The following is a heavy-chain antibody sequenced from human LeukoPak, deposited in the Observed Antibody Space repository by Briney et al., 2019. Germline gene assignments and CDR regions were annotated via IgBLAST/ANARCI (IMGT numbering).Heavy chain of an antibody. J-gene: IGHJ3*02. Sequence: ASVKVSCKASGYTFTGYYMHWVRQAPGQGLEWMGWINPNTGSTKYAQKFQGRATTTRDTSISTAYMELSRLRSDDTAVYYCARYDDRSELAFDIWGQGTMVTVSS. V-gene: IGHV1-2*02. CDR3: ARYDDRSELAFDI. D-gene: IGHD3-22*01. CDR2: INPNTGST. CDR1: GYTFTGYY.